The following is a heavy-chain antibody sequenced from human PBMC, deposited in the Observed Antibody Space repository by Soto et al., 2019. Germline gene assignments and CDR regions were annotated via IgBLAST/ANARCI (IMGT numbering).Heavy chain of an antibody. V-gene: IGHV3-23*01. Sequence: EAQLLQSGGGLVPPGGSLRLSWVASGFAFGNYPMAWVRQTPGEGLQWISTNSGSGGMTDYEDSGRGRFTVSIDHSKDTVHLQMTSLRADDTPVYYCAKDRTMARGIRAFDIWGQGTTVTISS. CDR3: AKDRTMARGIRAFDI. CDR2: NSGSGGMT. CDR1: GFAFGNYP. D-gene: IGHD3-10*01. J-gene: IGHJ3*02.